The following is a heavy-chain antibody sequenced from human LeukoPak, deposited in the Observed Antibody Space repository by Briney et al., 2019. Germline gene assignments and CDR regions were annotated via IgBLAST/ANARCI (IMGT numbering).Heavy chain of an antibody. CDR1: GDSFSKYY. D-gene: IGHD3-22*01. Sequence: PSETLSLTCTVSGDSFSKYYWSWIPQPAGKGLEWIGRIYTSGSTNYNPSLKSRIIMSIDTSKNQFSLRLSSVSAADTAVYYCAKDREYHDSSDYVYVYALNIWGQGTMVTVSS. V-gene: IGHV4-4*07. CDR3: AKDREYHDSSDYVYVYALNI. J-gene: IGHJ3*02. CDR2: IYTSGST.